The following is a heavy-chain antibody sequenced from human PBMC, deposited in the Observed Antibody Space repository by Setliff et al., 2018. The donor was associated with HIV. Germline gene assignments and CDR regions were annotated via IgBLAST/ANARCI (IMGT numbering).Heavy chain of an antibody. CDR3: ARDPRDSSGWLDYYYYYYMDV. J-gene: IGHJ6*03. Sequence: ASVKVSCKASGYTFTSYAMNWVRQAPGQGLEWMGWINTNTGNPTYAQGFTGRFVFSLDTSVSTAYLQISSLKAEDTAVYYCARDPRDSSGWLDYYYYYYMDVWGKGTTVTVS. V-gene: IGHV7-4-1*02. CDR1: GYTFTSYA. CDR2: INTNTGNP. D-gene: IGHD6-19*01.